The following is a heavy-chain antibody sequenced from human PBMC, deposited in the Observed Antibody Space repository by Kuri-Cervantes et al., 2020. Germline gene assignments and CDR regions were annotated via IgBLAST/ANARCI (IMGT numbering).Heavy chain of an antibody. CDR1: GGSISSGDYY. D-gene: IGHD6-19*01. CDR2: IYYSGST. J-gene: IGHJ4*02. V-gene: IGHV4-30-4*01. Sequence: SETLSLTCTVSGGSISSGDYYWSWIRQPPGKGLEWIGYIYYSGSTYYNPSLKSRVTISVDTSKNQFSLKLSSVTAADTAVYYCTREAAVAWVFDYWGQGTLVTVSS. CDR3: TREAAVAWVFDY.